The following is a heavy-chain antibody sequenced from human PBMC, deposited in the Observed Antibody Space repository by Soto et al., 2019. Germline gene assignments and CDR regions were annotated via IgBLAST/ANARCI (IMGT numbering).Heavy chain of an antibody. CDR2: IYYTGST. D-gene: IGHD3-3*01. CDR3: ARDQYDFLSRSYYCSMDV. J-gene: IGHJ6*02. V-gene: IGHV4-61*01. CDR1: GGSVSSESHY. Sequence: PSETLSLTCTVSGGSVSSESHYWSWIRQTPGKGLEWIGYIYYTGSTNYNPSLKGRVTMSVDTSRDQVSLRLRSVTRADTAVYYCARDQYDFLSRSYYCSMDVCGQGTKVTVS.